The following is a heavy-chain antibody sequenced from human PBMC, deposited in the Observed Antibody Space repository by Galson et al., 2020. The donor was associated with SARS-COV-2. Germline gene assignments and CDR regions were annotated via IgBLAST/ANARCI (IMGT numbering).Heavy chain of an antibody. CDR3: ARGVQLWLVGYYYYYMDV. D-gene: IGHD5-18*01. Sequence: GESLKISCAASGFTFSSYDMHWVRQATGKGLEWVSAIGTAGDTYYPGSVKGRFTISRENAKNSLYLQMNSLRAGDTAVYYCARGVQLWLVGYYYYYMDVWGKGTTVTASS. CDR1: GFTFSSYD. V-gene: IGHV3-13*01. CDR2: IGTAGDT. J-gene: IGHJ6*03.